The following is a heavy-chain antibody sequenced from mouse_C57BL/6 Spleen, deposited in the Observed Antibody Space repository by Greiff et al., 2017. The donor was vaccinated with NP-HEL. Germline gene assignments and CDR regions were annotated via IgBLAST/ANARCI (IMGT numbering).Heavy chain of an antibody. CDR1: GYTFTSYW. V-gene: IGHV1-5*01. Sequence: VQLKESGTVLARPGASVKMSCKTSGYTFTSYWMHWVKQRPGQGLEWIGAIYPGNSDTSYNQKFKGKAKLTAVTSASTAYMELSSLTSSDSSVYYCTRRGYYGCSHWYFDVWGTGTTVTVSS. J-gene: IGHJ1*03. CDR2: IYPGNSDT. CDR3: TRRGYYGCSHWYFDV. D-gene: IGHD1-1*01.